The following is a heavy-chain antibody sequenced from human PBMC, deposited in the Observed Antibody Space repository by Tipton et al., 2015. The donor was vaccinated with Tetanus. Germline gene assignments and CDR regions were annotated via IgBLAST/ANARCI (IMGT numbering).Heavy chain of an antibody. CDR3: TRSHRADYFYGMDV. D-gene: IGHD1-14*01. CDR2: ISWDGGST. CDR1: GFTFDDYT. J-gene: IGHJ6*02. V-gene: IGHV3-43*01. Sequence: SLRLSCAASGFTFDDYTMHWVRQAPGKGLEWVSLISWDGGSTYYADSVKGRFTISRDNSKNSLYLQMDSLRSEDTALYFCTRSHRADYFYGMDVWGQGTTVTVSS.